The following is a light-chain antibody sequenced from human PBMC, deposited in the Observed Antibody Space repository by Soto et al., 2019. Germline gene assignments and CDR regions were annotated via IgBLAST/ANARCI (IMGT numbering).Light chain of an antibody. Sequence: EIVLTQSPGTLSLSPGERATLSCRASQSVSGSYYLAWYQQKPGQAPRLLIHGASSRATGIPDRFSGSGSGTDFTLNISRLEPADFAMYYCQQYSDSLTFGGGTKVEIK. CDR2: GAS. J-gene: IGKJ4*01. CDR1: QSVSGSY. V-gene: IGKV3-20*01. CDR3: QQYSDSLT.